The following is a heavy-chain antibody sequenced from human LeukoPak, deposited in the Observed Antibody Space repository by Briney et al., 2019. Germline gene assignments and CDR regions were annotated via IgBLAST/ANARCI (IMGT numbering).Heavy chain of an antibody. CDR3: ASRYCSGSSCHFDY. CDR2: IYERGST. V-gene: IGHV4-39*01. J-gene: IGHJ4*02. CDR1: GASINSSNFY. Sequence: PSETLSLTCTVSGASINSSNFYWGWIRQPPGKGLEWIANIYERGSTYYNPSLKSRVTISVDTSKNQFSLRLSSVTAADTAVYYCASRYCSGSSCHFDYWGQGTLVTVSS. D-gene: IGHD2-15*01.